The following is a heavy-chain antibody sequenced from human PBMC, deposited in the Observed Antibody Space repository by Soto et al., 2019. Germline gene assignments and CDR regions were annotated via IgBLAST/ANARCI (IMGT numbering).Heavy chain of an antibody. CDR2: SSTYNGNT. J-gene: IGHJ6*03. CDR3: VRDHHDFSSDYHYYHMDV. V-gene: IGHV1-18*01. Sequence: QAQLVQSGAEMKKPGASVKVSCKACGYTLSNYGISWVRQAPGQGLEWMGWSSTYNGNTKYAKKFQGRVTMTTDTSTSTAYMELRSLRSDDTAVYYCVRDHHDFSSDYHYYHMDVWGKGTTVTVSS. D-gene: IGHD3-3*01. CDR1: GYTLSNYG.